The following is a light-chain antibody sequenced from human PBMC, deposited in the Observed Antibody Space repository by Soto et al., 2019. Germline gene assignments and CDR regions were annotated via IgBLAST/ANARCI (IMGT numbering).Light chain of an antibody. CDR1: NIGSKS. CDR3: QVWDSSSDHVV. J-gene: IGLJ2*01. V-gene: IGLV3-21*02. Sequence: SYELTQPPSVSVAPGQTARITCGGNNIGSKSVHWYQQKPGQAPVLVVYDDSDRPSGIPDRFSGSNSGNTATLTISRVEAGDEADYYCQVWDSSSDHVVFGGGPKLTVL. CDR2: DDS.